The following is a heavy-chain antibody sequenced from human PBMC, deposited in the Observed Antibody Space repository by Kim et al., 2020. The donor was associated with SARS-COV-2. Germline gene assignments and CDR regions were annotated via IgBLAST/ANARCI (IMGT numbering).Heavy chain of an antibody. CDR1: GFTFSDYA. V-gene: IGHV3-9*01. J-gene: IGHJ4*02. CDR3: AKDVGSGVGAIGY. Sequence: GGSLRLSCETSGFTFSDYAMHWVRQAPAKGLEWVSGIRRDSGHIEYADYVKGRFTISRDNSKNSLYLQMDRLRREDTALYYCAKDVGSGVGAIGYWGEGNLVTVSA. D-gene: IGHD1-26*01. CDR2: IRRDSGHI.